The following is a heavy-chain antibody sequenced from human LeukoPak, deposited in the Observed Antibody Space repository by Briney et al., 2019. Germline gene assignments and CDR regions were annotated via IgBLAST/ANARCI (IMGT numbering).Heavy chain of an antibody. CDR1: GYTFTSYG. V-gene: IGHV1-18*01. CDR3: ARVEPAGLWFGESFDY. CDR2: ISAYNGNT. Sequence: GASVKVSCKASGYTFTSYGISWVRQAPGQGLEWMGLISAYNGNTNYAQKLQGRVTITTDTSTRTAYMELRSLRSDDTAVYYCARVEPAGLWFGESFDYWGQGTLVTVSS. D-gene: IGHD3-10*01. J-gene: IGHJ4*02.